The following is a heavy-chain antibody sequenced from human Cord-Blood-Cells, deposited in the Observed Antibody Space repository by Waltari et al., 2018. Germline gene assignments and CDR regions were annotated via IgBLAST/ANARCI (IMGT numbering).Heavy chain of an antibody. D-gene: IGHD6-19*01. CDR1: GGSVSSGSYY. CDR3: AREFTAVAGTRWFDP. CDR2: IYYSGST. Sequence: QVQLQESGPGLVKPSETLSLTCTVSGGSVSSGSYYWSWIRQPPGKGLEWIGYIYYSGSTNYNPSLKSRVTISVDTSKNQFSLKLSSVTAADTAVYYCAREFTAVAGTRWFDPWGQGTLVTVSS. V-gene: IGHV4-61*01. J-gene: IGHJ5*02.